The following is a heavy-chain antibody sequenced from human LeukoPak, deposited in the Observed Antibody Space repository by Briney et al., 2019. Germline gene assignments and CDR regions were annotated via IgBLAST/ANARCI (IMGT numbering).Heavy chain of an antibody. CDR3: ARLKGYYDSSGSLFDY. Sequence: GEALKISCQGSGSIFTSYWIGWVRQLPGKGLEWMGIIYPGDSDTRYSPSFQGQVTISADKSISTAYLQWSSLKASDTAMYYCARLKGYYDSSGSLFDYGGQGTLGTVS. J-gene: IGHJ4*02. CDR2: IYPGDSDT. CDR1: GSIFTSYW. V-gene: IGHV5-51*01. D-gene: IGHD3-22*01.